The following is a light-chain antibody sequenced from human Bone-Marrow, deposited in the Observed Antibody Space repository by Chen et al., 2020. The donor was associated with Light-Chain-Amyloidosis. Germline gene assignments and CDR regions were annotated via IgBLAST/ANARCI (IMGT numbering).Light chain of an antibody. J-gene: IGLJ1*01. CDR3: SSYTITNTLV. CDR2: EVT. Sequence: QSALTQPASVSGSPGQSITISCTGTSSDVGGDNHVSWYQQHPDKAPKLMIYEVTNRPSWVPDRFSGSTSDNTASLTISGLQTKAEADYFCSSYTITNTLVFGSGTRVTVL. V-gene: IGLV2-14*01. CDR1: SSDVGGDNH.